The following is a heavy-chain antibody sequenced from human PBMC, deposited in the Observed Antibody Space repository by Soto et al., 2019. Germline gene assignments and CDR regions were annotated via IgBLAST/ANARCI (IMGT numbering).Heavy chain of an antibody. CDR3: ATSSITMIVVVTQGSFDY. CDR2: FDPEDGET. D-gene: IGHD3-22*01. Sequence: ASVKVSCKVSGYTLTELSVHWVRQAPGKGLEWMGGFDPEDGETIYAQKFQGRVTMTEDTSTDTAYMELSSLRSEDTAVYYCATSSITMIVVVTQGSFDYWGQGTLVTVS. V-gene: IGHV1-24*01. J-gene: IGHJ4*02. CDR1: GYTLTELS.